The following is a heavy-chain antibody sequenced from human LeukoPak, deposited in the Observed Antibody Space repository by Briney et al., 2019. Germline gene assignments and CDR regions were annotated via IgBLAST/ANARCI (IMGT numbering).Heavy chain of an antibody. V-gene: IGHV1-46*01. D-gene: IGHD6-19*01. Sequence: GASVKVSCKASGYTFTSYYMHWVRQAPGQGLEWMGIINPSGGSTSYAQKFQGRVTMTRDMSTSTVYMELSSLRSEDAAVYYCARSRIAVAVGFDYWGQGTLVTVSS. J-gene: IGHJ4*02. CDR1: GYTFTSYY. CDR3: ARSRIAVAVGFDY. CDR2: INPSGGST.